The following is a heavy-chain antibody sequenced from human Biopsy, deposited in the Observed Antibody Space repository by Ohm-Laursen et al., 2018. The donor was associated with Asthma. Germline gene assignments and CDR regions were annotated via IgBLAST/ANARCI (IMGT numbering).Heavy chain of an antibody. CDR2: ISSDVRA. D-gene: IGHD2-21*01. V-gene: IGHV3-30*03. CDR1: GFTFRNFG. Sequence: SLRLSCSASGFTFRNFGMHWVRQAPGRGLEWVALISSDVRAWYADSVKGRFTISRDNSKNTLDLQMNSLRGDDTAVYYCVRWRSGYPDHYSDFWGLGTLVTVSS. J-gene: IGHJ4*02. CDR3: VRWRSGYPDHYSDF.